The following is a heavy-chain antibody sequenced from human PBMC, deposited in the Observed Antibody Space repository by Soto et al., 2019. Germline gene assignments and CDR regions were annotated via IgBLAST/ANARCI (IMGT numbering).Heavy chain of an antibody. CDR3: ARDSVVPAAELGLYYYYYGMDV. V-gene: IGHV1-2*02. CDR2: INPNSGGT. CDR1: GYTFTGYY. D-gene: IGHD2-2*01. Sequence: QVQLVQSGAEVKKPGASVKVSCKASGYTFTGYYMHWVRQAPGQGLEWMGWINPNSGGTNYAQKFQGRSTMTRDTSISTAYMELSRLRSDDTAVYYCARDSVVPAAELGLYYYYYGMDVWGQGTTVTVSS. J-gene: IGHJ6*02.